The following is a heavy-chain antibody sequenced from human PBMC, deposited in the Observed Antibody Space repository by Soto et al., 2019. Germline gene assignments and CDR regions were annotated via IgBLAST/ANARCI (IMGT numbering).Heavy chain of an antibody. CDR2: ISYDGSNK. V-gene: IGHV3-30*18. Sequence: GGSLRLSCAASGFTFSSYGMHWVRQAPGKGLEWVAVISYDGSNKYYADSVKGRFTISRDNSKNTLYLQMKSLRDEDTALYYCAKDGGWSLAVAGRFDYWGPGTQVTVSS. CDR1: GFTFSSYG. CDR3: AKDGGWSLAVAGRFDY. D-gene: IGHD6-19*01. J-gene: IGHJ4*02.